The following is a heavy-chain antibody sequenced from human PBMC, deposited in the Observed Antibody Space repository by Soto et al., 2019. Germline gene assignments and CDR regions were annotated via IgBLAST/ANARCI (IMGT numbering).Heavy chain of an antibody. D-gene: IGHD2-21*02. CDR1: GFTFTKSA. CDR3: EAELYERGDCCPFDY. J-gene: IGHJ4*02. Sequence: QMQVVQSGPEVKNPGTSVKVSCKTSGFTFTKSAVQWVRQARGQSLEWIGWIIVETGETKSAQKIQERLSITRDISTSTVYMELSSLNSEDTAVYYCEAELYERGDCCPFDYWGQGTLVTVSS. V-gene: IGHV1-58*01. CDR2: IIVETGET.